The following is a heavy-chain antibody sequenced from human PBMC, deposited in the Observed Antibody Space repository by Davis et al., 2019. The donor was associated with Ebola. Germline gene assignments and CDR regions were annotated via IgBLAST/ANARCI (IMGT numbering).Heavy chain of an antibody. CDR3: ARGPPRYGFY. D-gene: IGHD4-17*01. CDR1: GYSISSGYY. Sequence: MPGGSLRLSCTVSGYSISSGYYWGWIRQPPGKGLGWMGSIHHTESPYYNPSLKSRLTISVDTSKNQFSLKLSSVTAADTAVYYCARGPPRYGFYWGQGTLVTVSS. J-gene: IGHJ4*02. CDR2: IHHTESP. V-gene: IGHV4-38-2*02.